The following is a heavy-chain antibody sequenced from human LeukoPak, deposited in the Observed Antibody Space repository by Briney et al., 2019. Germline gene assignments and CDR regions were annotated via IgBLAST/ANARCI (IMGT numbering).Heavy chain of an antibody. D-gene: IGHD4-11*01. CDR1: GFTFRTYT. CDR2: ISHDETHK. J-gene: IGHJ4*02. CDR3: AKSLGFDYTKWNYFDY. V-gene: IGHV3-30-3*02. Sequence: GRSLRLSCAASGFTFRTYTMHWVRQAPGKGLEWVAVISHDETHKYYSDSVKGQFTISRDNSKNTLYLQMNSLRAEDTAVYYCAKSLGFDYTKWNYFDYWGQGTLVTVSS.